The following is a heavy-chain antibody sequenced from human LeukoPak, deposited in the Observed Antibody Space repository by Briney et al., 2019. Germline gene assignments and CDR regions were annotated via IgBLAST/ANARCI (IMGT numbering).Heavy chain of an antibody. Sequence: SETLSPTCTVSGGSISSSSYYWGWIRQPPGKGLEWIGSIYYSGSTYYNPSLKSRVTISVDTSKNQFSLKLSSVTAADTAVYYCARVRPSGLSGSYPVGAFDIWGQGTMVTVSS. V-gene: IGHV4-39*07. J-gene: IGHJ3*02. D-gene: IGHD1-26*01. CDR2: IYYSGST. CDR1: GGSISSSSYY. CDR3: ARVRPSGLSGSYPVGAFDI.